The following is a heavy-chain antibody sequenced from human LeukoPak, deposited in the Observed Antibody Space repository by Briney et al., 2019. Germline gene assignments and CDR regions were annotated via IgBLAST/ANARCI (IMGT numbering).Heavy chain of an antibody. CDR2: IFYSGST. CDR3: ARGVGSGWYYFDY. Sequence: SETLSLTCAVSGDSISSYYWSWVRQPPGKGLEWIGYIFYSGSTIYNPSLKSRATISIDTSKNQFSLKLSSVTAADTAVYYCARGVGSGWYYFDYWGQGTLVTVSS. J-gene: IGHJ4*02. CDR1: GDSISSYY. D-gene: IGHD6-19*01. V-gene: IGHV4-59*01.